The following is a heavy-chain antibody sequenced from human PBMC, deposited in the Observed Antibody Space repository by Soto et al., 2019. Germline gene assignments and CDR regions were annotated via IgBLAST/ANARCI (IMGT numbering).Heavy chain of an antibody. D-gene: IGHD4-4*01. CDR2: IYFRGRT. Sequence: LALACALCRETVWSAEDYGNLIQKPPGKGLEWIGYIYFRGRTNYSPSLRSRVAISLDTSKNLFSLTLTSVTAADTAIYYCVRRLTTINYHFDFWGQGTLVTVSS. CDR1: RETVWSAEDY. CDR3: VRRLTTINYHFDF. V-gene: IGHV4-61*08. J-gene: IGHJ4*02.